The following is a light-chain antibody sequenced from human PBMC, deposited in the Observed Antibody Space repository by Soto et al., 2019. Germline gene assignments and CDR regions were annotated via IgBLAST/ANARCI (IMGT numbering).Light chain of an antibody. CDR2: GAS. CDR3: QQYNNWPLT. Sequence: EIVMTQSPATLSVSPGERATLSCRASQSVSSYLAWYQQKPGQAPRLLIYGASSRATGIPARFSGSGSGTEFTLTLSSLQSEDVAVYYCQQYNNWPLTFGPGTKVDIK. CDR1: QSVSSY. V-gene: IGKV3-15*01. J-gene: IGKJ3*01.